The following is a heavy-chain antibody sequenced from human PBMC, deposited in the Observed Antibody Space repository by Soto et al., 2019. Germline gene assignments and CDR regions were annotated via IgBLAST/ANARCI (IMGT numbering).Heavy chain of an antibody. CDR2: IIHSGST. V-gene: IGHV4-34*01. Sequence: SETLSLTCAVYGGSFSGYHWSWIRQPPGKGLEWIGEIIHSGSTNYNPSLKSRVTISIDTSKNQFSLKLSSVTAADTAVYYCARGAIATAGLIDYWGPGTLVTVSS. CDR1: GGSFSGYH. D-gene: IGHD6-13*01. CDR3: ARGAIATAGLIDY. J-gene: IGHJ4*02.